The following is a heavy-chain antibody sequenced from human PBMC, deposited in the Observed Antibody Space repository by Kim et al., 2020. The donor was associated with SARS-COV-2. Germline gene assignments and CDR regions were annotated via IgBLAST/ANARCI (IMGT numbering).Heavy chain of an antibody. CDR3: ARYGIVVVTADLTFPPYYGMDV. D-gene: IGHD2-21*02. CDR2: IDPSDSYT. Sequence: GESLKISCKGSGYSFTSYWISWVRQMPGKGLEWMGRIDPSDSYTNYSPSFQGHVTISADKSISTAYLQWSSLKASDTAMYYCARYGIVVVTADLTFPPYYGMDVWGQGTTVTVSS. J-gene: IGHJ6*02. CDR1: GYSFTSYW. V-gene: IGHV5-10-1*01.